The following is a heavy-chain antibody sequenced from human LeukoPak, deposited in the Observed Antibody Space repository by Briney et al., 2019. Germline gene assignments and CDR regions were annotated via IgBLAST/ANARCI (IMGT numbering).Heavy chain of an antibody. CDR2: IIPIFGTA. Sequence: SVKVSCKASGGTFSSYAISWVRQAPGQGLEWMGGIIPIFGTANYAQKFQGRVTITADESTSTAYMELSSLRSEDTAVYYCASIRSGSYRNFDYWGQGTLVTISS. V-gene: IGHV1-69*13. CDR3: ASIRSGSYRNFDY. D-gene: IGHD1-26*01. CDR1: GGTFSSYA. J-gene: IGHJ4*02.